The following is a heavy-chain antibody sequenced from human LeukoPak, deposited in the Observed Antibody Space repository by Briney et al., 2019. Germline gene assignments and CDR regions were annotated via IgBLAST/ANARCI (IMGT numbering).Heavy chain of an antibody. J-gene: IGHJ3*02. CDR1: GFTFSSYD. V-gene: IGHV3-30*03. CDR3: VRERWGDAFDI. Sequence: PGGSLRLSCAASGFTFSSYDLHWVRQAPGKGLEWVAGILYDGSNKDYADSVKGRFTISRDNSKNTLYLQMNSLRAEDTAAYYCVRERWGDAFDIWGQGTMVTVSS. CDR2: ILYDGSNK. D-gene: IGHD3-16*01.